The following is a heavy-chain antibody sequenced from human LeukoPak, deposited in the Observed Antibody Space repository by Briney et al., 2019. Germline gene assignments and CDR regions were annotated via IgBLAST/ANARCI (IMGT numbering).Heavy chain of an antibody. Sequence: PGGSLRLSCAASGFTFSTYWMHWVRQAPGKGLVWVSRINSDGSSTDFPDSVKGRFTISRDNAKNTLYLQMNSLRAEDTAVYYCARDLVQLWSKDFWGQGTLVTVSS. CDR3: ARDLVQLWSKDF. V-gene: IGHV3-74*01. CDR2: INSDGSST. CDR1: GFTFSTYW. J-gene: IGHJ4*02. D-gene: IGHD5-18*01.